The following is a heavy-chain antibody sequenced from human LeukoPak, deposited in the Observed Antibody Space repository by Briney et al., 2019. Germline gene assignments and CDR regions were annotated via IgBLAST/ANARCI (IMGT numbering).Heavy chain of an antibody. CDR2: INPNNPNNGGT. Sequence: ASVKVSCKASGYTFTACYLHWVRQAPGQGLEWMGRINPNNPNNGGTNYAQKFQGRVTITRDTSNSTAYMELNSLTSDDTAVYYCMSGASPRAGRTESWGQGTLVTVSS. J-gene: IGHJ4*02. V-gene: IGHV1-2*02. CDR3: MSGASPRAGRTES. D-gene: IGHD4/OR15-4a*01. CDR1: GYTFTACY.